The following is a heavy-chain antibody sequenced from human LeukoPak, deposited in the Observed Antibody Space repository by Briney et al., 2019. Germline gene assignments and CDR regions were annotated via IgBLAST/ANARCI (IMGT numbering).Heavy chain of an antibody. CDR3: ARERVDTTMASWFDP. Sequence: GGSLRLSCAVSRFTFSSYWMSWVRQAPGKGLEWVANIKQDGSEKYYVDSVKGRFTISRDNAKNSLYLQMNSLRAEDTAVYYCARERVDTTMASWFDPWGQGTLVTVSS. D-gene: IGHD5-18*01. CDR2: IKQDGSEK. CDR1: RFTFSSYW. J-gene: IGHJ5*02. V-gene: IGHV3-7*01.